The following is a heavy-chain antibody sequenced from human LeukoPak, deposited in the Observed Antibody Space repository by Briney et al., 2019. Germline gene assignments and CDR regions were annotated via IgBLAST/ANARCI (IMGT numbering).Heavy chain of an antibody. J-gene: IGHJ4*02. CDR2: IYSGGST. V-gene: IGHV3-53*01. CDR3: ARADYGDSYPY. CDR1: GFTVSSNY. D-gene: IGHD4-17*01. Sequence: PGGSLRLSCAASGFTVSSNYMSWVRQAPGKGLEWVSVIYSGGSTYYADSVKGRFTISRDNSKNTLYLQMNSLRAEDTAVYYCARADYGDSYPYWGQGALVTVSS.